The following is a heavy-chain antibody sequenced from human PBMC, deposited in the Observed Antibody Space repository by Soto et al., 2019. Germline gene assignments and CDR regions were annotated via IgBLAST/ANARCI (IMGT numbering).Heavy chain of an antibody. CDR2: ISSNGGST. CDR1: GFTFSSYA. CDR3: VKEIDVPAARSLDY. D-gene: IGHD2-2*01. Sequence: QPGGSLRLSCSASGFTFSSYAMHWVRQAPGKGLEYVSAISSNGGSTYYADSVKGRFTISRDNSKNTLYLQMSSLRAEDTAVYYCVKEIDVPAARSLDYWGQGTLVTVSS. V-gene: IGHV3-64D*08. J-gene: IGHJ4*02.